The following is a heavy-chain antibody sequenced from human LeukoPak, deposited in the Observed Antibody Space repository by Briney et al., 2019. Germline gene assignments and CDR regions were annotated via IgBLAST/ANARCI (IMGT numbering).Heavy chain of an antibody. CDR2: IWYDGSNK. V-gene: IGHV3-33*01. J-gene: IGHJ4*02. Sequence: GRSLRLSCAASGFTFSSYGMHWVRQAPGKGLEWVAVIWYDGSNKYYADSVKGRFTISRDNSKNTLYLQMNSLRAEDTAVYYCARDNKVAGTAYDYWGQGTLVTVSS. CDR3: ARDNKVAGTAYDY. CDR1: GFTFSSYG. D-gene: IGHD6-19*01.